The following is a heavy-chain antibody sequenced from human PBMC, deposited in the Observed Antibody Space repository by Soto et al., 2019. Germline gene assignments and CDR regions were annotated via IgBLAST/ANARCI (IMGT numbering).Heavy chain of an antibody. Sequence: QITLKESGPTLVKPTQTLTLTCTFSGFSLSTSGVGVGWIRQPPGKALEWLALIYWDDDKRYSPSLNSRLTITKDTSKNQVVLTRTNMDPVDTATYCCAHGRLDMATGGNDFDYWGQGTLVTVSS. J-gene: IGHJ4*02. CDR1: GFSLSTSGVG. D-gene: IGHD1-1*01. CDR3: AHGRLDMATGGNDFDY. V-gene: IGHV2-5*02. CDR2: IYWDDDK.